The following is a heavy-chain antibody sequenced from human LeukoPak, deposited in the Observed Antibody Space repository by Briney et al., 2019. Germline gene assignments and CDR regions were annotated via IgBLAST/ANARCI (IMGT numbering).Heavy chain of an antibody. Sequence: SQTPSLTCTVSGGSISSGSYYWSWIRQPAGKGLEWIGRIYTSGSTNYNPSLKSRVTISVDTSKNQFSLKLSSVTAADTAVYYCASTRNPSTIAVAGRSFDYWGQGTLVTVSS. CDR3: ASTRNPSTIAVAGRSFDY. CDR2: IYTSGST. J-gene: IGHJ4*02. V-gene: IGHV4-61*02. CDR1: GGSISSGSYY. D-gene: IGHD6-19*01.